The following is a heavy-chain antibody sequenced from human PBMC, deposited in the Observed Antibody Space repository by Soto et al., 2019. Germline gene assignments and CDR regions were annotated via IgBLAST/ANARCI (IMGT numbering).Heavy chain of an antibody. D-gene: IGHD2-15*01. CDR2: INPNSGDT. V-gene: IGHV1-2*02. CDR1: GYIFTGYH. Sequence: GASVKSSCKASGYIFTGYHIHWVRQAAGRGLGRMGWINPNSGDTEYAQNFQGRVTMTRDTSFNLVYMEMSGLMSDDTAVYYFARDARSTRGLDEIGIWGQGTTVTVSS. CDR3: ARDARSTRGLDEIGI. J-gene: IGHJ6*02.